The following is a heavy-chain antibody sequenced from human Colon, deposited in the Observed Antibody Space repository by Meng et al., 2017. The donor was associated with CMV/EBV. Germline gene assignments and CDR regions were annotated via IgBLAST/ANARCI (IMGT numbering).Heavy chain of an antibody. D-gene: IGHD3-3*01. CDR1: GFTFSTFG. J-gene: IGHJ4*02. V-gene: IGHV3-74*01. CDR3: ATDPYDLWSGYPTYYFDY. CDR2: INTDGSRT. Sequence: GESLKISCAASGFTFSTFGMHWVRQAPGKGLVWVSRINTDGSRTNYADSVKGRFTSSRDNAKNTLYLHMSSLRAEDTAVYYCATDPYDLWSGYPTYYFDYWGQGALVTVSS.